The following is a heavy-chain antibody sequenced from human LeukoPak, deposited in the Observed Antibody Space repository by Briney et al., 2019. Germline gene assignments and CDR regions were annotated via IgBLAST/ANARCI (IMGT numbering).Heavy chain of an antibody. J-gene: IGHJ4*02. Sequence: PGGSLRLSCAASGFTFSIYSMNWARQAPGKGLEWVSFISGSSSSTFYADSVKGRFTVSRDNAKNSLYLQMNSLRDEDTAVYYCARNPGGIGDYWGQGTLVTVSS. CDR1: GFTFSIYS. V-gene: IGHV3-48*02. CDR2: ISGSSSST. CDR3: ARNPGGIGDY. D-gene: IGHD4-23*01.